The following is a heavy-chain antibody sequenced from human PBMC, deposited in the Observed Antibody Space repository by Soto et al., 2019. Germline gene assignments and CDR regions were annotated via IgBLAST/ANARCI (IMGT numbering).Heavy chain of an antibody. CDR2: IWYSGSS. Sequence: CLPCAVAGASISSYYWHWILQPQRKGLEWIGYIWYSGSSNYNPSLKSRVTISVDTSKSQFSLKLTSVTAADTAVYYRASYAPGSYPFLEQWVQGPFVTVSS. CDR3: ASYAPGSYPFLEQ. J-gene: IGHJ4*02. CDR1: GASISSYY. V-gene: IGHV4-59*01. D-gene: IGHD3-16*01.